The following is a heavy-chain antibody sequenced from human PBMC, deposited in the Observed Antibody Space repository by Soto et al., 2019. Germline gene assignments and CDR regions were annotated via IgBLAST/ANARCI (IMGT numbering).Heavy chain of an antibody. V-gene: IGHV3-48*03. J-gene: IGHJ6*02. CDR3: ARNRPEVYDYYGMDV. CDR1: GFTFSSYE. Sequence: GGSLRLSCAASGFTFSSYEMNWVRQAPGKGLEWVSYISSSGSTIYYADSVKGRFTISRDNAKNSLYLQMNSLRAEDTAVYYCARNRPEVYDYYGMDVWGPGTTVTSP. CDR2: ISSSGSTI.